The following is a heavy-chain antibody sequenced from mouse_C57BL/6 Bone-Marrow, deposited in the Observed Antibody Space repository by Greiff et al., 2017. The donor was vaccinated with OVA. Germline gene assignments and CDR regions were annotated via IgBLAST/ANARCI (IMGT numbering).Heavy chain of an antibody. CDR2: IHPSDSDT. V-gene: IGHV1-74*01. Sequence: QVQLQQPGAELVKPGASVKVSCKASGYTFTSYWMHWVKQRPGQGLEWIGRIHPSDSDTNYNQKFTGKATLTVDKSSSTAYMQLSSLASEASAVYYLAIPTTVVATDAVDFWGQGTTLTVSS. J-gene: IGHJ2*01. CDR3: AIPTTVVATDAVDF. D-gene: IGHD1-1*01. CDR1: GYTFTSYW.